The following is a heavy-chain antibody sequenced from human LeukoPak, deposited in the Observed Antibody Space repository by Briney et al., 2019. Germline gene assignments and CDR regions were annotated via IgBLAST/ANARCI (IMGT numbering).Heavy chain of an antibody. V-gene: IGHV1-3*01. CDR2: INAGNGNT. CDR1: GYTFTSYA. Sequence: GASVKVSCKASGYTFTSYAMHWVRQAPGQRLEWMGWINAGNGNTKYSQEFQGRVTITRDTSASTAYMELSSLRSDDTAVYYCARDRGWRYSSSWYGHYYYYYYMDVWGKGTTVTISS. D-gene: IGHD6-13*01. CDR3: ARDRGWRYSSSWYGHYYYYYYMDV. J-gene: IGHJ6*03.